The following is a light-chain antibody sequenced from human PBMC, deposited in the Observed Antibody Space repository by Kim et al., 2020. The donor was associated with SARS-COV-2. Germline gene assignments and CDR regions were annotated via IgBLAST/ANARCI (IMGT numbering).Light chain of an antibody. CDR2: AAS. V-gene: IGKV1-8*01. Sequence: AATGDKGTITCRASQGISSYLAWYQQKPGKAPKLLIYAASTLQSGVPSRFSGSGSGTDFTLTISCQQSEDFATYYCQQYYSYPLTFGGGTKVDIK. CDR3: QQYYSYPLT. J-gene: IGKJ4*01. CDR1: QGISSY.